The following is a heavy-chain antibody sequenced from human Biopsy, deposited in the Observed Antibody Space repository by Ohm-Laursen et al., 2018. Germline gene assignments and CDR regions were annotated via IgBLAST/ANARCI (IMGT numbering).Heavy chain of an antibody. D-gene: IGHD1-26*01. J-gene: IGHJ3*01. CDR3: ARLNSGTYDASDL. CDR1: GFAFTLYE. V-gene: IGHV3-48*03. CDR2: IYGGGSPV. Sequence: SLRLSCSASGFAFTLYEMNWVRQAPGKGMEWISYIYGGGSPVSYADSVKGRFTISRDNAQNPLYLHMNSLRAEDTAVYYCARLNSGTYDASDLWGQGTMIIVSS.